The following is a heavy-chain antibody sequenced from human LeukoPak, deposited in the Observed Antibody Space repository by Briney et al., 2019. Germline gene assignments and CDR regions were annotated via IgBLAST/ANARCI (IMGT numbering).Heavy chain of an antibody. D-gene: IGHD3-22*01. CDR1: GFTFSNYW. J-gene: IGHJ5*02. Sequence: GGSLRLSCAASGFTFSNYWMHWVRQAPGKGLEWVSGISWNSGSIGYADSVKGRFTISRDNAKNSLYLQMNSLRAEDTALYYCAKDVDSSGYNGWFDPWGQGTLVTVSS. V-gene: IGHV3-9*01. CDR2: ISWNSGSI. CDR3: AKDVDSSGYNGWFDP.